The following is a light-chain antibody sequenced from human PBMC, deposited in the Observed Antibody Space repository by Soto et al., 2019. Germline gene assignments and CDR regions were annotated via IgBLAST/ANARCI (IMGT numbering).Light chain of an antibody. Sequence: QSALTQPASVSGSPGQSITISCTGTNNDVGAYPYVSWYQQHPGTAPKLIIYEVTNRPSGISDRFSGSKSGNTASLTISGLQAEDESDYYCSSFATSVTTVIFGGGTKLTVL. CDR2: EVT. CDR3: SSFATSVTTVI. CDR1: NNDVGAYPY. V-gene: IGLV2-14*01. J-gene: IGLJ2*01.